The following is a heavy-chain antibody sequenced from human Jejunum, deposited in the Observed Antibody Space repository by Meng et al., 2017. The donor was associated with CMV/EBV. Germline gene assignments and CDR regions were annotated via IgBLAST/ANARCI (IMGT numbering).Heavy chain of an antibody. Sequence: KASGYTFTGHYIHWVRQAPGQGLEWMGWINSNSGDTNYAQKFQGRVTMTRDTSITTAHMELSGLRFDDTAVYYCARGDNWDRVDYWGQGTLVTVSS. V-gene: IGHV1-2*02. J-gene: IGHJ4*02. D-gene: IGHD1-1*01. CDR1: GYTFTGHY. CDR3: ARGDNWDRVDY. CDR2: INSNSGDT.